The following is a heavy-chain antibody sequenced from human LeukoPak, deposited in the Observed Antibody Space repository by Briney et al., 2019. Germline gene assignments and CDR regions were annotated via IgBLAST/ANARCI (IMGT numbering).Heavy chain of an antibody. CDR3: ARVNGITIFGVVMGVAWFDP. D-gene: IGHD3-3*01. V-gene: IGHV4-39*07. Sequence: SETLSLTCTVSGGPISSSSYYWGWIRQPPGKGLEWIGSIYYSGSTYYNPSLKSRVTISVDTSKNQFSLKLSSVTAADTAVYYCARVNGITIFGVVMGVAWFDPWGQGTLVTVSS. CDR2: IYYSGST. J-gene: IGHJ5*02. CDR1: GGPISSSSYY.